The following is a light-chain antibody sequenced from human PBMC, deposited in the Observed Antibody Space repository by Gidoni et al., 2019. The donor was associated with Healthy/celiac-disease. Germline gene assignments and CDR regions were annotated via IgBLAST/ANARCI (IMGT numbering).Light chain of an antibody. CDR2: AAS. CDR3: QQYNGYPFT. Sequence: DIQMTQSPSSLSASVGDRVTITCRASQGISSWLAWYQQKPEKAPKSLNYAASSLQSGVPSRFSGSGSGTDFTLTISSLQPEEFATYYCQQYNGYPFTFSPGTKVDIK. CDR1: QGISSW. J-gene: IGKJ3*01. V-gene: IGKV1D-16*01.